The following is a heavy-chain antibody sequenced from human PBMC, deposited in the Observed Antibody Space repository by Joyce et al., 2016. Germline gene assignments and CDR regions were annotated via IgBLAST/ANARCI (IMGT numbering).Heavy chain of an antibody. D-gene: IGHD3-16*01. J-gene: IGHJ6*02. CDR2: ISATSYYI. CDR3: ARGGISYYYAMDV. Sequence: QLVESGGGVVKAGGSLRLSCEASGSTFRSSSMSWVRQAPGKGLEWVAAISATSYYIFHAETVRGRFTVSRDNAKKTLYLQMNSLRAEDSAVFYCARGGISYYYAMDVWGQGTTVTVSS. V-gene: IGHV3-21*01. CDR1: GSTFRSSS.